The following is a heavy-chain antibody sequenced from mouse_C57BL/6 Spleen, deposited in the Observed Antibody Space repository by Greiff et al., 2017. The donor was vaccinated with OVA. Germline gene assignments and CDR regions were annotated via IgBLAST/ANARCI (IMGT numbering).Heavy chain of an antibody. CDR1: GFSLTSYG. J-gene: IGHJ3*01. Sequence: VHLVESGPGLVAPSQSLSITCTVSGFSLTSYGVDWVRQSPGKGLEWLGVIWGVGSTNYNSALKSRLSISKDNSKSQVFLKMNSLQTDDTAMYYCASRNYGSSAWFAYWGQGTLVTVSA. D-gene: IGHD1-1*01. V-gene: IGHV2-6*01. CDR2: IWGVGST. CDR3: ASRNYGSSAWFAY.